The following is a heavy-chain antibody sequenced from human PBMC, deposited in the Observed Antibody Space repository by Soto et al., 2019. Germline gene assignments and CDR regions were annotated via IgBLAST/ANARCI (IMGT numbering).Heavy chain of an antibody. Sequence: EVQLVESGGGLVQPGQSLRLSCIGSGFTFGDYAMSWFRQAPGKGLEWVGFIRSKPYGGTTEYAASVKGRFTISRDDSKSTAYLQMNSLKTEDTAMYSCTKRSYFDYWGQGTLVTVSS. V-gene: IGHV3-49*03. CDR1: GFTFGDYA. CDR3: TKRSYFDY. D-gene: IGHD1-1*01. J-gene: IGHJ4*02. CDR2: IRSKPYGGTT.